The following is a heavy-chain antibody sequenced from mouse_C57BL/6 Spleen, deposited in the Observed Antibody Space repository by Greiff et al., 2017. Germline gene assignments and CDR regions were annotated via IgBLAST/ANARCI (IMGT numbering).Heavy chain of an antibody. CDR1: GYAFSSYW. D-gene: IGHD2-1*01. CDR2: IYPGDGDT. Sequence: QVQLQQSGAELVKPGASVKISCKASGYAFSSYWMNWVKQRPGKGLEWIGQIYPGDGDTNYNGKFKGKATLTADKSSSTAYMQRRSLTSEDSAVYFCARSGGYGNYAYWGQGTLVTVSA. CDR3: ARSGGYGNYAY. V-gene: IGHV1-80*01. J-gene: IGHJ3*01.